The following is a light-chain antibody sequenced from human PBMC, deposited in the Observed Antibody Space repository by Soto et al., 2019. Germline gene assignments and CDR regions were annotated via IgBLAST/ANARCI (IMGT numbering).Light chain of an antibody. J-gene: IGLJ2*01. Sequence: QSALSQPASVSGSPGQPITVSCTGTSSDVGGYNYVSWYQQHPGKAPKLMIYDVSNRPSGVSNRFSGSKSGNTASLIISGLQAEDEADYYCSSYTSISTVVFGGGTKLTVL. CDR1: SSDVGGYNY. V-gene: IGLV2-14*01. CDR2: DVS. CDR3: SSYTSISTVV.